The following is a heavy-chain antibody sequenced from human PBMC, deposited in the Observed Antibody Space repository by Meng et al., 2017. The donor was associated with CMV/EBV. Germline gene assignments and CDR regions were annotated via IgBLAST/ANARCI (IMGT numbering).Heavy chain of an antibody. CDR3: ARPIDYDSSGYYWGLGY. V-gene: IGHV3-30-3*01. CDR2: ISYDGSNK. J-gene: IGHJ4*02. D-gene: IGHD3-22*01. CDR1: GFTFSSYA. Sequence: GRVVGSGGGVVQPGRSLRLSCAASGFTFSSYAMHWVRQAPGKGLEWVAVISYDGSNKYYADSVKGRFTISRDNSKNTLYLQMNSLRAEDTAVYYCARPIDYDSSGYYWGLGYWGQGTLVTVSS.